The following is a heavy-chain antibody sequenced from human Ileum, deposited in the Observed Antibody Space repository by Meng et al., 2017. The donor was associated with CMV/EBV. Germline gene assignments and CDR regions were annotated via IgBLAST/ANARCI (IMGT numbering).Heavy chain of an antibody. Sequence: GESLKISCAASGFTFSSYAMSWVRQAPGKGLEWVSFISGTGGSTYNADSVRGRFAISRDNSKNTLYLQMNSLRADDTAVYYCAKDRVRYGTIWYGGENWGRGTLVTVSS. CDR2: ISGTGGST. V-gene: IGHV3-23*01. CDR1: GFTFSSYA. J-gene: IGHJ4*02. CDR3: AKDRVRYGTIWYGGEN. D-gene: IGHD6-13*01.